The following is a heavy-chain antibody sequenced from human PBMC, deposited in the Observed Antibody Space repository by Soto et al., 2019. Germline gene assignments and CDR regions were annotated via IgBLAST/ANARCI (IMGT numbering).Heavy chain of an antibody. CDR2: MYWDDDK. D-gene: IGHD4-17*01. V-gene: IGHV2-5*02. CDR3: VPLMTEVTTFGMDV. J-gene: IGHJ6*04. CDR1: GFSLITTGSG. Sequence: QITLKESGPTLVEPTQTLTLTCTFSGFSLITTGSGVAWIRQPPGKALEWLALMYWDDDKRYSPSLKSRLTIIKDTSKNQVVLTMTNMDPVDTATYFCVPLMTEVTTFGMDVWGEGTAVTVSS.